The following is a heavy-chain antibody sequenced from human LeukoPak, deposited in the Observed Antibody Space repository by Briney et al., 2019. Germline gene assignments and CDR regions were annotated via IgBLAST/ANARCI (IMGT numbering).Heavy chain of an antibody. J-gene: IGHJ4*02. D-gene: IGHD2-21*01. V-gene: IGHV4-59*01. CDR2: IYYSGST. CDR3: ARSRGEQVDY. CDR1: GGSISSYY. Sequence: SETLSLTCTVSGGSISSYYWSWIRQPPGKGLEWIGYIYYSGSTNYNPSLKSRVTISVDTSKNQFSLKLSSVTAADTAVYYCARSRGEQVDYWGQGTLVTVSS.